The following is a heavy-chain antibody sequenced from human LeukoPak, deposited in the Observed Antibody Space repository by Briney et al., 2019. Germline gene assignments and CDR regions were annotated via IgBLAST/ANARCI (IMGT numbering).Heavy chain of an antibody. CDR3: ARELKEGSGSYYSFDY. D-gene: IGHD1-26*01. CDR1: GFTFSSYA. V-gene: IGHV3-30-3*01. CDR2: ISYDGSNK. Sequence: PGRSLRLSCAASGFTFSSYAMHWVRQAPGKGLEWVAVISYDGSNKYYADSVKGRFTISRDNSKNTLYLQMNSLRAEDTAVYYCARELKEGSGSYYSFDYWGQGTLVTVSS. J-gene: IGHJ4*02.